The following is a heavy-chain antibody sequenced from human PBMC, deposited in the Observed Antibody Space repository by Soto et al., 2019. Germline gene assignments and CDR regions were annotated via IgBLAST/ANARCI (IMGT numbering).Heavy chain of an antibody. CDR1: GYTFTSYG. CDR3: AREGHCSSTSCYSEYYYYYYGMDV. Sequence: ASVKVSCKXSGYTFTSYGISWVRQAPGQGLEWMGWISAYNGNTNYAQKLQGRVTMTTDTSTSTAYMELRSLRSDDTAVYYCAREGHCSSTSCYSEYYYYYYGMDVWGQGTTVTVS. J-gene: IGHJ6*02. V-gene: IGHV1-18*04. D-gene: IGHD2-2*02. CDR2: ISAYNGNT.